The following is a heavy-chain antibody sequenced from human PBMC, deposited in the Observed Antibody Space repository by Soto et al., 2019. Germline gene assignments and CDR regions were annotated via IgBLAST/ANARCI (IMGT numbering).Heavy chain of an antibody. D-gene: IGHD4-17*01. J-gene: IGHJ4*02. CDR1: GGSISSGDYY. CDR2: IYYSGST. Sequence: QVQLQESGPGLVKPSQTLSLTCTVSGGSISSGDYYWSWIRQPPGKGLEWIGYIYYSGSTYYNPSLKSRATISVDTSKNQFSLKRSSVTAADTAVYYCARTNFMTTGGGADCWGQGTLVTVSS. CDR3: ARTNFMTTGGGADC. V-gene: IGHV4-30-4*01.